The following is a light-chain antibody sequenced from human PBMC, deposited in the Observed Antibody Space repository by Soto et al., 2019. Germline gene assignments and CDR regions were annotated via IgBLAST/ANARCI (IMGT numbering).Light chain of an antibody. J-gene: IGKJ4*01. CDR3: QQYNVWPLT. V-gene: IGKV3-15*01. CDR2: VAS. CDR1: HSVNSN. Sequence: EIVMTQSPATLSVSPGDRATLSCRASHSVNSNLAWYQQKPGQTPKLLIYVASTRATGIPARFSGSGSGTEFTLTISSLQSEDFAIYYCQQYNVWPLTFGGGTKVEFK.